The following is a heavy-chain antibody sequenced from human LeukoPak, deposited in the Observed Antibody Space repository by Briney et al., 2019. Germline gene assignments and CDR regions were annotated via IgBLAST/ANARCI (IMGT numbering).Heavy chain of an antibody. CDR3: ARDHNWGPDY. Sequence: GASVKVSCKASGYXFTDHYLHWLRQAPGQGLEWMGWIHPNSGDTNYAQRFQGRVSLTRDTSISTAYMELSSLRSDDTAVYYCARDHNWGPDYWGQGTLVSVSS. D-gene: IGHD7-27*01. CDR2: IHPNSGDT. J-gene: IGHJ4*02. CDR1: GYXFTDHY. V-gene: IGHV1-2*02.